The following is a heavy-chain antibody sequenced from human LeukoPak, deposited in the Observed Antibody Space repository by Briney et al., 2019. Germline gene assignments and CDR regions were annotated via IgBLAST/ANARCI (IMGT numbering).Heavy chain of an antibody. Sequence: PGGSLRLSCAAPGFPFSSYWMSWVRQAPGKGLEWVAYIKQDGSDKYYVDSVKGRFTISRDNAKNSLYLQMNSLRAEDTAVYYCARDPSARGYTYGYRDYWGQGTLVTVSS. J-gene: IGHJ4*02. V-gene: IGHV3-7*01. CDR1: GFPFSSYW. CDR3: ARDPSARGYTYGYRDY. D-gene: IGHD5-18*01. CDR2: IKQDGSDK.